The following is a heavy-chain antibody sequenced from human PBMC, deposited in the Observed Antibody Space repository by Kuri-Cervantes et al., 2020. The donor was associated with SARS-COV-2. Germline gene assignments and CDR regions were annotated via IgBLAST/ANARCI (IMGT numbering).Heavy chain of an antibody. CDR3: ARGAAGPSSPGADY. CDR2: MNPNSGNT. CDR1: GYTFTSYD. D-gene: IGHD2-8*02. Sequence: ASVKVSCKASGYTFTSYDINWVRQATGQGLEWMGWMNPNSGNTGYAQKFQGRVSMTRNTSISTAYMELSSLRSEDTAVYYCARGAAGPSSPGADYWGQGTLVTVSS. V-gene: IGHV1-8*01. J-gene: IGHJ4*02.